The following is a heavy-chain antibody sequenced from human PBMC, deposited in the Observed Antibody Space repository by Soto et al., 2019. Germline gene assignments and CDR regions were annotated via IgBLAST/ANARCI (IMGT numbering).Heavy chain of an antibody. D-gene: IGHD3-16*01. CDR2: ISRSSTYI. Sequence: EVQLVESGGGLVNPGGSLRLSCVVSGFPFSTSNMNWVRQAPGKGLEWVSFISRSSTYIYYADSVKGRFNISRDDAENSLFLQMNSLRAEDTAVYYCARGVLPISSTSWFDPWGQGTLVTFSS. CDR3: ARGVLPISSTSWFDP. J-gene: IGHJ5*02. V-gene: IGHV3-21*01. CDR1: GFPFSTSN.